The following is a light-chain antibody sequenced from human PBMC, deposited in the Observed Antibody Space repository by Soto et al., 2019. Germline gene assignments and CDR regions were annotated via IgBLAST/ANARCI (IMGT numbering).Light chain of an antibody. V-gene: IGKV3-15*01. J-gene: IGKJ5*01. CDR3: QQYNNWPPIT. CDR2: GAS. Sequence: ERVMTQSIATLSVSQRENATLSSRASQSVSSNLAWYQQKPGQAPRLLIYGASTRATGIPARFSGSGSGTEFTLTISSLQSEDFAVYYCQQYNNWPPITFGQRRRLEVK. CDR1: QSVSSN.